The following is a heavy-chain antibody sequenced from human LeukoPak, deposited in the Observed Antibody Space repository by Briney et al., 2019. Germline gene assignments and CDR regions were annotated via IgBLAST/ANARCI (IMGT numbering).Heavy chain of an antibody. Sequence: ASVRVSCKASGYTFISYNINWLRQATRQGLEWMGWVSPRSGDAGYLQKFQGRLTITRDSSIDTAYMDLSGLSSEDTAIYYCARGVPLGYCTYGVCYPPYYFDYWGQGTLVTASS. CDR2: VSPRSGDA. CDR3: ARGVPLGYCTYGVCYPPYYFDY. J-gene: IGHJ4*02. CDR1: GYTFISYN. D-gene: IGHD2-8*01. V-gene: IGHV1-8*03.